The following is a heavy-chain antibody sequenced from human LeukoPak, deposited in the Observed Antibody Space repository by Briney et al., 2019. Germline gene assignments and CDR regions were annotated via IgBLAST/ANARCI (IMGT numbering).Heavy chain of an antibody. CDR2: IYYSGST. Sequence: SETLSLTCTVSGGSISSSSYYWGWLRQPPGKGLEWIGSIYYSGSTYYNPSLKSRVAISVDTSKNQFSLKLSSVTAADTAVYYCARRPIVAGYFDYWGQGTLVTVSS. CDR3: ARRPIVAGYFDY. V-gene: IGHV4-39*01. D-gene: IGHD5-12*01. CDR1: GGSISSSSYY. J-gene: IGHJ4*02.